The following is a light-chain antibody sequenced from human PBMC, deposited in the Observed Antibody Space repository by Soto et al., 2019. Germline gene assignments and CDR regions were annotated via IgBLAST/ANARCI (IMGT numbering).Light chain of an antibody. Sequence: QSVLTQPPSASGSPGQSVTISCTGTSSDVGSYSRVSWYQQPPGTAPKLMIYDVSNRPSGVPDRFSGSKSGHTASLTISGLQVEDEADYYCSAYTSTSTYVFGTGTKVTVL. V-gene: IGLV2-18*02. J-gene: IGLJ1*01. CDR1: SSDVGSYSR. CDR3: SAYTSTSTYV. CDR2: DVS.